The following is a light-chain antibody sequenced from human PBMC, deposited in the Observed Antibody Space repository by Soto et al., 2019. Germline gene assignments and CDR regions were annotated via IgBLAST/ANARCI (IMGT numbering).Light chain of an antibody. CDR3: QVWDSSSDHWV. J-gene: IGLJ3*02. Sequence: SYELTQPPSVSVAPGQTARITCGGDNIGSTSVHWYQQKPGQAPVLVVYDDTDRPSGIPERFSGSNSGNTATLTLSRVEAGDEAGYYCQVWDSSSDHWVFGGGTKLTVL. CDR1: NIGSTS. V-gene: IGLV3-21*02. CDR2: DDT.